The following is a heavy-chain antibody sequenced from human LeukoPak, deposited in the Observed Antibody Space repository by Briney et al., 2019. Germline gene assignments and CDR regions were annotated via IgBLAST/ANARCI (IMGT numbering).Heavy chain of an antibody. CDR1: GFTFNTYW. J-gene: IGHJ4*02. CDR3: ARDPTQYLRYGYFDY. CDR2: INNVGSHI. Sequence: PGGSLRLSCVASGFTFNTYWMNWVRQAPGKGLEWVSSINNVGSHIYYAGSVRGRFTISRDNAKNLLYLQMDSLRAEDTAVYYCARDPTQYLRYGYFDYWGQGTLVTVSS. V-gene: IGHV3-21*01. D-gene: IGHD4-11*01.